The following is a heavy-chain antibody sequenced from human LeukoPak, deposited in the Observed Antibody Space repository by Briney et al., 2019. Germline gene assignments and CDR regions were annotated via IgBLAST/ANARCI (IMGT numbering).Heavy chain of an antibody. CDR3: TTDTWYSAGH. CDR1: GFIFSGSW. V-gene: IGHV3-7*03. D-gene: IGHD2-15*01. CDR2: IKKDGSEK. J-gene: IGHJ4*02. Sequence: GGSLRLSCTASGFIFSGSWMAWIRQAPGKGMEWVAIIKKDGSEKYYVDSMKGRFTISRDNAKNSLFLQMNSLRAEDTAIYYCTTDTWYSAGHWGQGTLVTVSS.